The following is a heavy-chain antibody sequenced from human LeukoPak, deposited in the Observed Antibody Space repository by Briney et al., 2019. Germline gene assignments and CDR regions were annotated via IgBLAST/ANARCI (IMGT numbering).Heavy chain of an antibody. Sequence: ASVKVSCKASGYTFTSYGISWVRQAPGQGLEWMGWISAYNGNTNYAQKLQGRVTMTRDMSTSTVYMELSSLRSEDTAVYYCAREGSYLFDYWGQGTLVTVSS. D-gene: IGHD1-26*01. CDR2: ISAYNGNT. V-gene: IGHV1-18*01. CDR3: AREGSYLFDY. J-gene: IGHJ4*02. CDR1: GYTFTSYG.